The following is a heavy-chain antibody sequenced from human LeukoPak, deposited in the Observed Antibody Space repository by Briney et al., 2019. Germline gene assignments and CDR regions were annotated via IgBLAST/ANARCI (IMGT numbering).Heavy chain of an antibody. CDR3: ARVQNYYDSSGYYVDDY. J-gene: IGHJ4*02. CDR2: INPNSGGT. D-gene: IGHD3-22*01. V-gene: IGHV1-2*02. Sequence: ASVKASCKASGYTFTGYYMHWVRQAPGQGLEWLGWINPNSGGTSYAQKFQGRVTMTRDTSISTAYMELSRLRSDDTAVYYCARVQNYYDSSGYYVDDYWGQGTLVTVSS. CDR1: GYTFTGYY.